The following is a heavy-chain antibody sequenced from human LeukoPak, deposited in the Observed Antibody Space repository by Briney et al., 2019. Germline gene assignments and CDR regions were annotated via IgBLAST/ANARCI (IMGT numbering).Heavy chain of an antibody. Sequence: GXGWISAYNGKTNYAQKLQRRVTMTTDTSTSTAYMELRSLRSDDTAVYYCAREGGMYYDSSGYLAFDYWGQGTLVTVSS. J-gene: IGHJ4*02. CDR3: AREGGMYYDSSGYLAFDY. D-gene: IGHD3-22*01. CDR2: ISAYNGKT. V-gene: IGHV1-18*01.